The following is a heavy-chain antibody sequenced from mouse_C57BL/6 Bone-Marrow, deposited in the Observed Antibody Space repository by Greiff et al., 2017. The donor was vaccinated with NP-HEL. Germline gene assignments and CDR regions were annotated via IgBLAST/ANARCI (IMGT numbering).Heavy chain of an antibody. V-gene: IGHV1-82*01. Sequence: VQLQQSGPELVKPGASVKISCKASGYAFSSSWMNWVKQRPGKGLEWIGRIYPGDGDTNYNGKFKGKATLTADKSSSTAYMQLSSLTSEDSAVYFCARKMVPYAMDYWGQGTSVTVSS. CDR2: IYPGDGDT. CDR3: ARKMVPYAMDY. CDR1: GYAFSSSW. J-gene: IGHJ4*01. D-gene: IGHD2-3*01.